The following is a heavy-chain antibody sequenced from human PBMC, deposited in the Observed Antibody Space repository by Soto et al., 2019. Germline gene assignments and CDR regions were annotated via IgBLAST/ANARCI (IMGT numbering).Heavy chain of an antibody. CDR1: GYTFTTYY. V-gene: IGHV1-46*01. CDR3: AREDFGVIHGNMDV. CDR2: INPNSGST. J-gene: IGHJ6*02. Sequence: ASVKVSCKXSGYTFTTYYMHWVRQAPGQGLEWMGIINPNSGSTTYAQKFQGRVTMTRDTSTSTVYMELSSLRSEDTAVYYCAREDFGVIHGNMDVWGQGTTVTVSS. D-gene: IGHD3-3*01.